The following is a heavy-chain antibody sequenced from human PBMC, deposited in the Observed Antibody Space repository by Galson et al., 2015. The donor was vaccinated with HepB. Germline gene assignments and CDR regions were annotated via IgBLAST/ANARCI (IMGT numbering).Heavy chain of an antibody. D-gene: IGHD1-26*01. J-gene: IGHJ4*02. Sequence: SLRLSCAASGFTFSDYYMSWIRQAPGKGLEWVSYISSSSSYTNYADSVKGRFTISRDNAKNSLYLQMNSLRAEDTAVYYCARDRADYSGSYFDYWGQGTLVTVSS. CDR3: ARDRADYSGSYFDY. CDR1: GFTFSDYY. V-gene: IGHV3-11*05. CDR2: ISSSSSYT.